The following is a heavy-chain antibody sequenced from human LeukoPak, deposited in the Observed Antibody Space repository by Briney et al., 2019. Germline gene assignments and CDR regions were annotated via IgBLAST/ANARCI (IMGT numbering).Heavy chain of an antibody. CDR1: GFTFSSYE. J-gene: IGHJ4*02. D-gene: IGHD3-10*01. Sequence: GGSLRLSCAASGFTFSSYEMNWVRQAPGKGLEWVSYISGSGTTIYYADSVKGRFTISRDNAKNPLYLQMNSLRAEDTAVYYCARDFGGRRYFDHWGQGTLVTVSS. V-gene: IGHV3-48*03. CDR2: ISGSGTTI. CDR3: ARDFGGRRYFDH.